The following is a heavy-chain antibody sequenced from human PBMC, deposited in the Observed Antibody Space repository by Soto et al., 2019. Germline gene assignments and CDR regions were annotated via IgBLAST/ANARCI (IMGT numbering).Heavy chain of an antibody. V-gene: IGHV1-3*01. Sequence: SVKVSWKASGYTFTSYAMHWVRQAPGQRLEWMGWINAGNGNTKYAQKFQGRVTITRDTSASTAYMELSSLRSEDTAVYYCARGTLAARPPSFFDYWGQGTLDTVSS. CDR1: GYTFTSYA. CDR2: INAGNGNT. CDR3: ARGTLAARPPSFFDY. J-gene: IGHJ4*02. D-gene: IGHD6-6*01.